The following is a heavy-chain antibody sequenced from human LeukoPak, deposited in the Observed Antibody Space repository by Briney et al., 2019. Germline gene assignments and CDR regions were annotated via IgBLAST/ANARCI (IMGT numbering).Heavy chain of an antibody. CDR2: INHSGST. CDR1: GGSFSGYY. CDR3: ANEERRPGGYYDSSGSA. V-gene: IGHV4-34*01. J-gene: IGHJ5*02. D-gene: IGHD3-22*01. Sequence: SETLSLTCAVYGGSFSGYYWSWIRQPPGKGLEWIGEINHSGSTNYNPSLKSRVTISVDTSKDQFSLKLSSVTAADTAVYYCANEERRPGGYYDSSGSAWGRGTLVTVSS.